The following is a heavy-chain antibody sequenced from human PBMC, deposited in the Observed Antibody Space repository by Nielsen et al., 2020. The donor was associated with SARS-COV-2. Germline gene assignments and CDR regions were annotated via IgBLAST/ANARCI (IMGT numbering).Heavy chain of an antibody. CDR3: ARGPVYSSEAPDH. CDR2: ISYSGSA. CDR1: GDSVRSYY. D-gene: IGHD2-8*01. Sequence: SETLSLTCTVSGDSVRSYYWSWIRQPPGKGLEWIGYISYSGSANYNPSLKTRVTMSVSMSTNQFSLKLTSVTAADTAMYYCARGPVYSSEAPDHWGQGTLVTVSS. V-gene: IGHV4-59*08. J-gene: IGHJ4*02.